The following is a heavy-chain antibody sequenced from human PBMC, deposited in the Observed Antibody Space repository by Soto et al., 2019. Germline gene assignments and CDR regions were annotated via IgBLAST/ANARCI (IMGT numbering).Heavy chain of an antibody. J-gene: IGHJ4*02. CDR3: ASRYYYDSSGYYPIDY. V-gene: IGHV3-30-3*01. CDR2: ISYDGSNK. Sequence: PGGSLRLSCAASGFTFSSYAMHWVRQAPGKGLEWVAVISYDGSNKYYADSVKGRFTISRDNSKNTLYLQMNSLRAEDTAVYYCASRYYYDSSGYYPIDYWGQGTLVTVSS. CDR1: GFTFSSYA. D-gene: IGHD3-22*01.